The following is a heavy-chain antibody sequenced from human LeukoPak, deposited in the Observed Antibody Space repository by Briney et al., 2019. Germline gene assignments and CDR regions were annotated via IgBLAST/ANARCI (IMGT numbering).Heavy chain of an antibody. CDR3: AKKTYDILTGPHDAFDI. Sequence: GGSLRLSCAASGFTFSSYGMHWVRQAPGKGLEWVAFIRYDGSNKYYADSVKGRFTISRDNSKNTLYLQMNSLRAEDTAVYYCAKKTYDILTGPHDAFDIWGQGTMVTVSS. V-gene: IGHV3-30*02. CDR1: GFTFSSYG. D-gene: IGHD3-9*01. J-gene: IGHJ3*02. CDR2: IRYDGSNK.